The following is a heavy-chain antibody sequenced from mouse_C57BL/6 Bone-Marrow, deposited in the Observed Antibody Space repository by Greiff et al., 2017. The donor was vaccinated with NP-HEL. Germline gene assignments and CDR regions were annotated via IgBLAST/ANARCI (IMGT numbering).Heavy chain of an antibody. CDR1: GFTFSSYG. CDR3: ARKRITTRYFDY. J-gene: IGHJ2*01. V-gene: IGHV5-6*01. D-gene: IGHD1-1*01. Sequence: EVQVVESGGDLVKPGGSLKLSCAASGFTFSSYGMSWVRQTPDKRLEWVATISSGGSYTYYPDSVKGRFTISRDNAKNTLYLQLSSLKSEVTAMYYCARKRITTRYFDYWGQGTTLTVSS. CDR2: ISSGGSYT.